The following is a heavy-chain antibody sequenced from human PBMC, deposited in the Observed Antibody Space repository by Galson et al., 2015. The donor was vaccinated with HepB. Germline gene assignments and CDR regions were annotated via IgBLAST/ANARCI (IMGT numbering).Heavy chain of an antibody. V-gene: IGHV1-8*01. Sequence: SVKVSCKASGYIFTNYDINWVRQAPGQGLEWIGWMNPISGNTGFGPKFQGRVTMTRDNSKKTAYMELHSLRSEDTAVYYCARVLKFDSGRHLDYWGQGALVTVSS. CDR1: GYIFTNYD. CDR2: MNPISGNT. D-gene: IGHD3-10*01. CDR3: ARVLKFDSGRHLDY. J-gene: IGHJ4*02.